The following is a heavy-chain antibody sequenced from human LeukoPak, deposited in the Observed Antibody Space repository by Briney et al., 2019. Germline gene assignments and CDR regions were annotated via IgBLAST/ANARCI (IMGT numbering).Heavy chain of an antibody. D-gene: IGHD3-22*01. CDR1: GFTFSNYG. CDR2: ISGSGGST. V-gene: IGHV3-23*01. CDR3: ARRLRITMIVVVIGDDAFDI. J-gene: IGHJ3*02. Sequence: GGSLRLSCAASGFTFSNYGMYWVRQAPGKGLEWVSAISGSGGSTYYADSVKGRFTISRDNSKNTLYLQMNSLRAEDTAVYYCARRLRITMIVVVIGDDAFDIWGQGTMVTVSS.